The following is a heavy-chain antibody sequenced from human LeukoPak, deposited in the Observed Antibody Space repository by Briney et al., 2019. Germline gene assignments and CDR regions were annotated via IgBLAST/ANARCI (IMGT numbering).Heavy chain of an antibody. J-gene: IGHJ4*02. CDR1: GFTFSGYG. CDR2: TRHDGSDK. V-gene: IGHV3-30*02. CDR3: ARELLFDY. Sequence: GGSLRLSCAASGFTFSGYGMHWVRQAPGKGLEWVAFTRHDGSDKYHADSVKGRFTISRDDSKNSLYLQMNSLRAEDTAVYYCARELLFDYWGQGTLVTVSS.